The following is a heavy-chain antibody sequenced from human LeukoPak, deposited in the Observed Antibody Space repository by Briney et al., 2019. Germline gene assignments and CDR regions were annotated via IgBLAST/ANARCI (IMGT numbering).Heavy chain of an antibody. J-gene: IGHJ4*02. Sequence: ASVKVSCKASGYTFTGYYMHWVRQAPGQGLEWMGWINPNSGGTNYAQKFQGRVTMTRDTSISTAYMELSSLTTEDTALYYCAKGPTIPPYYPSGSYYETKAQFDGWGQGTLVTVSS. CDR2: INPNSGGT. D-gene: IGHD3-10*01. V-gene: IGHV1-2*02. CDR3: AKGPTIPPYYPSGSYYETKAQFDG. CDR1: GYTFTGYY.